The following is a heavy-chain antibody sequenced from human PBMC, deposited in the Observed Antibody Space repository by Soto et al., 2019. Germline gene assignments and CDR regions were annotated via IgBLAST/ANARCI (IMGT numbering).Heavy chain of an antibody. Sequence: SETLSLTCTVSGGSISSGGYYWSWIRQHPGKGLQWIGYIYYSGSTYYNPSLKSRVTISVDTSKNQFSLKLSSVTAADTAVYYCARGSMVRGVIDWYYYYGMDVWGQGTTVTVSS. CDR2: IYYSGST. CDR1: GGSISSGGYY. J-gene: IGHJ6*02. CDR3: ARGSMVRGVIDWYYYYGMDV. V-gene: IGHV4-31*03. D-gene: IGHD3-10*01.